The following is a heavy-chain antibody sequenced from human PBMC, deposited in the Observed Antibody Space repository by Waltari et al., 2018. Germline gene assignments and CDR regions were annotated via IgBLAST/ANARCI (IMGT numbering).Heavy chain of an antibody. CDR3: ARGQSPGRDFWSGCGRH. CDR2: ISYDGSNK. D-gene: IGHD3-3*01. J-gene: IGHJ4*02. CDR1: GFTFSSYD. V-gene: IGHV3-30*01. Sequence: QVQLVESGGGVFQPGRSLRLSCAASGFTFSSYDMHWARQAPGKGLEWVAVISYDGSNKYYADSVKGRFTISRDNSKNTLYLQMNSLRAEDTAVYYCARGQSPGRDFWSGCGRHWGQGTLVTVSS.